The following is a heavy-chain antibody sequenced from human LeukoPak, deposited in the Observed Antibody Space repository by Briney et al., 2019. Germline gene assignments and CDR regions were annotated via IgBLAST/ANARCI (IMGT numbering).Heavy chain of an antibody. J-gene: IGHJ2*01. CDR3: AREGAWGNWYFDL. V-gene: IGHV3-30*03. Sequence: GGSLRLSCAASGFTFRRHGMHWVRQAPGKGLEWVVVISADGNTKYYVDSVEGRFTISRDNSKRTVYLEMNSLREEDTAVYYCAREGAWGNWYFDLWGRGTLVTVSS. D-gene: IGHD3-16*01. CDR2: ISADGNTK. CDR1: GFTFRRHG.